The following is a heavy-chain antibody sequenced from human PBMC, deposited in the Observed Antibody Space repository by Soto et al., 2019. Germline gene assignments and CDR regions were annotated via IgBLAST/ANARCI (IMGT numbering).Heavy chain of an antibody. Sequence: EVQLLESGGGLVQPGGSLRLSCAASGFTFSSYAMRWVRQAPGKGLEWVSAISGSGGSIYYADSVKGRFTISRDNSKNTLYLQMHSLRAEDTAVYYCARRGSGSYYDYWGQGSLVPVSS. J-gene: IGHJ4*02. CDR1: GFTFSSYA. D-gene: IGHD1-26*01. CDR3: ARRGSGSYYDY. CDR2: ISGSGGSI. V-gene: IGHV3-23*01.